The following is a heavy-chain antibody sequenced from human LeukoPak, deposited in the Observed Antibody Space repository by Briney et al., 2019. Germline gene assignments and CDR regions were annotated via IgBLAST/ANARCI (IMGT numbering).Heavy chain of an antibody. CDR2: IRYDGSNK. Sequence: GGSLRLSCAASGFTFSSYGMHWVRQAPGKGLEWVAFIRYDGSNKYYADSVKGRFTISRDNSKNTLYLQMNSLRAEDTAVYYCAKDRRFLFSGYDYFGYWGQGTLVTVSS. V-gene: IGHV3-30*02. CDR1: GFTFSSYG. D-gene: IGHD5-12*01. CDR3: AKDRRFLFSGYDYFGY. J-gene: IGHJ4*02.